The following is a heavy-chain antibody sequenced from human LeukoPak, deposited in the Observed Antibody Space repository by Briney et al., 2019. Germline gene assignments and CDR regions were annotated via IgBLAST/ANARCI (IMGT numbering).Heavy chain of an antibody. CDR1: GYTFTSYD. CDR2: MNPNSGNT. J-gene: IGHJ4*02. Sequence: ASVKVSCKASGYTFTSYDINWVRQATGQGLEWMGWMNPNSGNTGYAQKFQGRVTITRNTSISTAYMELSSPRSEDTAVYYCARGWWRELLQRHFDYWGQGTLVTVSS. D-gene: IGHD1-26*01. CDR3: ARGWWRELLQRHFDY. V-gene: IGHV1-8*03.